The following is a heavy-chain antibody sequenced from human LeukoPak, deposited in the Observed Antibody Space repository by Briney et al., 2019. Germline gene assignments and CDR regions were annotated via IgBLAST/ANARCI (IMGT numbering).Heavy chain of an antibody. Sequence: SETLSLTCTVSGGSISSHYWSWIRQPPGKGLEWIGYIYYSGSTNYNPSLKSRVTISVDTSKNQFSLKLSSVTAADTAVYYCARAGKRELLFDYWGQGTLVTVSS. V-gene: IGHV4-59*11. CDR1: GGSISSHY. D-gene: IGHD1-26*01. CDR2: IYYSGST. J-gene: IGHJ4*02. CDR3: ARAGKRELLFDY.